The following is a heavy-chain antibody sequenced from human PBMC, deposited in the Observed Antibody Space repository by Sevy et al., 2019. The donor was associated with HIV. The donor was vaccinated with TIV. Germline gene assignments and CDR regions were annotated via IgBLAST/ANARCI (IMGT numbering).Heavy chain of an antibody. CDR2: IYSGGST. CDR3: ARVLPISYGGNLDGVDY. D-gene: IGHD2-15*01. J-gene: IGHJ4*02. CDR1: GFTVSSNY. V-gene: IGHV3-53*01. Sequence: GGSLRLSCAASGFTVSSNYMSWVRQAPGKGLEWVSVIYSGGSTYYADSVKGRFTISRDNSKNTLYLQMNSLRAEDTAVYYCARVLPISYGGNLDGVDYWGQGTLVTVSS.